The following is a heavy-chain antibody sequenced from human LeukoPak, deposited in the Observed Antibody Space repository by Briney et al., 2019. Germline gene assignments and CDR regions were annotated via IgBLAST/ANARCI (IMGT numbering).Heavy chain of an antibody. Sequence: PSGTLSLTCGVSGESNSSPNWWSWVRQPPGKRLEWIGEIYHSGSTNYNPSLKSRVTTSVDKPKNQFSLKLRPMTAAYTAVYYCARGGTGHLDYWGQGTLVTVSS. D-gene: IGHD7-27*01. V-gene: IGHV4-4*02. CDR3: ARGGTGHLDY. J-gene: IGHJ4*02. CDR1: GESNSSPNW. CDR2: IYHSGST.